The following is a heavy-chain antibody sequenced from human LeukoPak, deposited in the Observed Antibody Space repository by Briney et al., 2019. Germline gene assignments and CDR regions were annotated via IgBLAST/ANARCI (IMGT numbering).Heavy chain of an antibody. CDR2: IHSDGRTT. CDR1: GFTFSSAW. Sequence: GGSLRLSCAASGFTFSSAWMHWVRQPPGKGLVWVSRIHSDGRTTIYADSVKGRFTISRDNAKNTLYLQMNSLRAEDTAVYYCARDLDAFDIWGHGTMVTVSS. V-gene: IGHV3-74*01. CDR3: ARDLDAFDI. J-gene: IGHJ3*02.